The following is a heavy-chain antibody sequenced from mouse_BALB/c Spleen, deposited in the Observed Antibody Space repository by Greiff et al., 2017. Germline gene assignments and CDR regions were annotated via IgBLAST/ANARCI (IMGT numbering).Heavy chain of an antibody. CDR3: ARDPDYPGDSPYAMDY. CDR2: INSNGGST. J-gene: IGHJ4*01. CDR1: GFTFSSYG. V-gene: IGHV5-6-3*01. D-gene: IGHD2-4*01. Sequence: EVQLQQSGGGLVQPGGSLKLSCAASGFTFSSYGMSWVRQTPDKRLELVATINSNGGSTYYPDSVKGRFTISRDNAKNTLYLQMSSLKSEDTAMYYCARDPDYPGDSPYAMDYWGQGTSVTVSS.